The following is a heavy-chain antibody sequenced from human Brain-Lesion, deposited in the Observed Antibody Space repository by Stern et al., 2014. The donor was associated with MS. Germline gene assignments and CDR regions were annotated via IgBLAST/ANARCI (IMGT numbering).Heavy chain of an antibody. V-gene: IGHV3-7*01. CDR3: ARVYNTIYGIVTQRGSGMDV. Sequence: EVQLLESGGGLVQPGGSLTISCTAAGFTFGNYWMTWVRQAPGTGLEWVATIKADGTEKNYVDSVKGRFTISRDNARNSLYLQMNSLRVEDTALYYCARVYNTIYGIVTQRGSGMDVWGQGTTVIVSS. D-gene: IGHD3-3*01. CDR1: GFTFGNYW. CDR2: IKADGTEK. J-gene: IGHJ6*02.